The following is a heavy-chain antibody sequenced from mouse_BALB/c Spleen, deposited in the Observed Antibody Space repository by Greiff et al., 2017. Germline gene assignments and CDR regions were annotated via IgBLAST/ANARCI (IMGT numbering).Heavy chain of an antibody. CDR1: GFSLTSYG. J-gene: IGHJ4*01. V-gene: IGHV2-9*02. D-gene: IGHD1-1*01. CDR2: IWAGGST. CDR3: ARDYGSSGYYAMDY. Sequence: VQLVESGPGLVAPSQSLSITCTVSGFSLTSYGVHWVRQPPGKGLEWLGVIWAGGSTNYNSALMSRLSISKDNSKSQVFLKMNSLQTDDTAMYYCARDYGSSGYYAMDYWGQGTSVTVSS.